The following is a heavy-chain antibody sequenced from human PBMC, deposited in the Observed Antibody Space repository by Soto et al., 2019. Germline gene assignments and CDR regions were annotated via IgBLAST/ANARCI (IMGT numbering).Heavy chain of an antibody. CDR2: IIPIFGTA. Sequence: QVQLVQSGAEVTKPGSSVKVSCKASGGTFSSYAISWVRQAPGQGLEWMGGIIPIFGTANYAQKFQGRVTITADESTITAYMELSSLRTEDTAVYYCARDRITVVTPFGAWGYFDYWGQGTLVTVSS. J-gene: IGHJ4*02. V-gene: IGHV1-69*01. CDR3: ARDRITVVTPFGAWGYFDY. D-gene: IGHD2-15*01. CDR1: GGTFSSYA.